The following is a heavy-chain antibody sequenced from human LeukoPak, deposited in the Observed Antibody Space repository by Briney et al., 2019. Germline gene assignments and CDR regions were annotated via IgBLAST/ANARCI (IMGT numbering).Heavy chain of an antibody. Sequence: GGSLRLSCAASEFTIDDYAMHWIRQAPGKGLEWVSSISWNSGSIDYADSVKGRFTISRDNAKNSLYLQMNSLRTEDMALYYCAKGFSRDVYSYFDYWGQGTLVTVSS. CDR3: AKGFSRDVYSYFDY. D-gene: IGHD5-24*01. CDR1: EFTIDDYA. CDR2: ISWNSGSI. J-gene: IGHJ4*02. V-gene: IGHV3-9*03.